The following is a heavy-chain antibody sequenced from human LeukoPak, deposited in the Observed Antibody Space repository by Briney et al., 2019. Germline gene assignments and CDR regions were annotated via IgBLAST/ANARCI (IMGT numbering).Heavy chain of an antibody. J-gene: IGHJ4*02. D-gene: IGHD3-3*01. CDR1: GYTFTGYY. CDR3: ARALTDYDFWSGQTYYFDY. CDR2: INPNSGGT. Sequence: ASVKVSCKASGYTFTGYYMHWVRQAPGQGLEWMGRINPNSGGTNYAQKFQGRVTMTRDTSISTAYMELSRLRSDDTAVCYCARALTDYDFWSGQTYYFDYWGQGTLVTVSS. V-gene: IGHV1-2*06.